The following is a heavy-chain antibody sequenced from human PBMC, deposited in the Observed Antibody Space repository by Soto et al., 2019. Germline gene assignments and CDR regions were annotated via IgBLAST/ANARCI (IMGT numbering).Heavy chain of an antibody. CDR1: GFTFDNYA. CDR2: ISGSGDRT. D-gene: IGHD3-10*01. CDR3: AKDYGVRGIITNHFDS. V-gene: IGHV3-23*01. J-gene: IGHJ5*01. Sequence: EVQLLESGGGLVQPGGSLRISCTASGFTFDNYAMAWVRQAPGKGLEWVAGISGSGDRTNYVDSVKGRFTISRDNSKNRLYLQMKSLRAEDTALYYCAKDYGVRGIITNHFDSWGQGTLVAVSS.